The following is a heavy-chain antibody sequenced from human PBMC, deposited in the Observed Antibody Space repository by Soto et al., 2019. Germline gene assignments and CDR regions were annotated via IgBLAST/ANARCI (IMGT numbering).Heavy chain of an antibody. CDR1: GGSISSSS. D-gene: IGHD1-26*01. CDR3: VKEKQTGSYPFDY. V-gene: IGHV3-30*18. CDR2: ISDDGNNE. Sequence: QLQLQESGPGLVKPSETLSLTCTVSGGSISSSSYYWGWIRQPPGKGLEWVAVISDDGNNEYYAESVKGRFTISRDNSENTLYLQINSLRAEDTAVYYCVKEKQTGSYPFDYWGQGILVTVSS. J-gene: IGHJ4*02.